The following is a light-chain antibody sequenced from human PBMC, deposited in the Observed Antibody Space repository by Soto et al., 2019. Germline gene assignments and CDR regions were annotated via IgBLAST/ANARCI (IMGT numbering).Light chain of an antibody. V-gene: IGKV1-39*01. J-gene: IGKJ1*01. Sequence: EIQMTQSPSSLSTSVGYRVTITCRASQGISNYLAWYQQRQGRAPKLLIYSASTLQSGVPSRFSAGGSGTDFTLTITSLQPEDSATYYCQLSNNVWTFGQGTKVDIK. CDR1: QGISNY. CDR3: QLSNNVWT. CDR2: SAS.